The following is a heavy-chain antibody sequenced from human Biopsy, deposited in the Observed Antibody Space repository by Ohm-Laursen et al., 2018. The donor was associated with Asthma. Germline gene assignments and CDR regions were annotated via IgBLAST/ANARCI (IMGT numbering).Heavy chain of an antibody. D-gene: IGHD5-12*01. J-gene: IGHJ6*02. CDR3: ARGYSGSDRIVYYYSGLEV. CDR1: GDPISNYA. CDR2: ISPVLGTP. V-gene: IGHV1-69*13. Sequence: TVKDSCKASGDPISNYAISWVRQAPGQGLEWMGGISPVLGTPDHAQMFEGRVTITADESTSTAYMELSSLSSEDTAVYYCARGYSGSDRIVYYYSGLEVWGQGTTVTVSS.